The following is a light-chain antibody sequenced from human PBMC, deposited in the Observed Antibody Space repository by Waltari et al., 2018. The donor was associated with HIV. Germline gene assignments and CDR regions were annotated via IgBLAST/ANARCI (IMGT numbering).Light chain of an antibody. CDR1: QSLLYSPNNKNF. J-gene: IGKJ1*01. CDR3: QQYFSTPWT. Sequence: DIVMTQTPDSLIVSSGERASINCRSNQSLLYSPNNKNFLVWYQQKPGQPPKLLIYWASSRESGVPARFSGSGSGTNFTLTISSLQPEDVATYFCQQYFSTPWTFGQGTKV. CDR2: WAS. V-gene: IGKV4-1*01.